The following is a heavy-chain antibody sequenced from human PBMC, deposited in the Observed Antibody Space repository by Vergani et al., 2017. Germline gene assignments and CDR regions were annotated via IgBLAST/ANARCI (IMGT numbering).Heavy chain of an antibody. CDR2: IDHTGRP. CDR1: GGSFTSYH. CDR3: ARVNTETNGHLYYYYYMDV. V-gene: IGHV4-34*01. D-gene: IGHD4-11*01. Sequence: QVQLQQWGGGLLKPSETLSLTCVVNGGSFTSYHWTWIRQSPGEGLEWVGDIDHTGRPDYNPYLKSRLPMSVDKSRNQFSLTHNSVTATDTAIYFCARVNTETNGHLYYYYYMDVWGQGTAVTVS. J-gene: IGHJ6*03.